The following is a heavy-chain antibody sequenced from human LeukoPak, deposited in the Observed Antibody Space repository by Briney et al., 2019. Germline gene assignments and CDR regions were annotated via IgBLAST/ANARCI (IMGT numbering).Heavy chain of an antibody. CDR1: GFTVSSNY. D-gene: IGHD2-21*02. Sequence: GGSLRLSXAASGFTVSSNYMSWVRQAPGKGLEWVSVIYSGGSTYYADSVKGRFTISRDNSKNTLYLQMNSLRAEDTAVYYCARSYCGGDCRFDYWGRGTLVTVSS. J-gene: IGHJ4*02. CDR2: IYSGGST. V-gene: IGHV3-53*01. CDR3: ARSYCGGDCRFDY.